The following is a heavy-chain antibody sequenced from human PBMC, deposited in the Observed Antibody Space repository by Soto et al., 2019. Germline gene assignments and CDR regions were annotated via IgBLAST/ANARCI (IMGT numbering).Heavy chain of an antibody. CDR2: IIPIFGTP. J-gene: IGHJ4*02. CDR1: GGTFSSYV. D-gene: IGHD2-15*01. Sequence: QVQLVQSGAEVKKPGSSVKVSCKPSGGTFSSYVINWVRQAPGEGLEWMGGIIPIFGTPNYAQQFQGRLTITEDESTSTAAMDLCTLRSEETAMYYCGRVRLAANVAYFDFWGQGTLVSVSS. CDR3: GRVRLAANVAYFDF. V-gene: IGHV1-69*01.